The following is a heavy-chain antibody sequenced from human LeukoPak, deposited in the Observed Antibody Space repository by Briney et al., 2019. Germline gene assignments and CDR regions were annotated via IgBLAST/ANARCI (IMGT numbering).Heavy chain of an antibody. CDR2: IYHSGST. CDR1: GGSISSSNW. CDR3: ASLRSSGYSMEPLFDY. J-gene: IGHJ4*02. D-gene: IGHD3-22*01. V-gene: IGHV4-4*02. Sequence: PSETLSLTCAVSGGSISSSNWWSWVRQPPGKGLEWIGEIYHSGSTNYNPSLKSRVTISVDTSKNQFSLKLSSVTAADTAVYYCASLRSSGYSMEPLFDYWGQGTLVTVFS.